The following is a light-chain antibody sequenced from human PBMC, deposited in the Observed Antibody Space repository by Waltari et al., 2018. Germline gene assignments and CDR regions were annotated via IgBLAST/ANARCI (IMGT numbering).Light chain of an antibody. J-gene: IGLJ1*01. V-gene: IGLV2-14*01. CDR1: SSDVGSYNY. CDR2: AVS. Sequence: QSALTQPASVSGSPGQSITISCTGTSSDVGSYNYVSWYQQYPGKAPQLIIYAVSYRPSGISKRFSCSKAGNTATLTISGLQAEDEADYYCSSYTSTNTGVFGTGTKVTVL. CDR3: SSYTSTNTGV.